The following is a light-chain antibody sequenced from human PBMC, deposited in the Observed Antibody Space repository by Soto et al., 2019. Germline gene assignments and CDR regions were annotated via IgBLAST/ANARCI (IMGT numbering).Light chain of an antibody. Sequence: QSVLTQPPSAAGSPGQAVTISCTGTSSDVGANNYVSWYQQHPGKAPKLMIYEVTKRPSGVPDRFSGSKSGNTASLTVSGLQAEDEADYYCRSYAVPHIVLGTGTKLPVL. J-gene: IGLJ1*01. CDR3: RSYAVPHIV. CDR1: SSDVGANNY. V-gene: IGLV2-8*01. CDR2: EVT.